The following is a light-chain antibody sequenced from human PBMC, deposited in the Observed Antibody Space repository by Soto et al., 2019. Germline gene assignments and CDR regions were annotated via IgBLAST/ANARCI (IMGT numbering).Light chain of an antibody. V-gene: IGKV2-28*01. J-gene: IGKJ4*01. CDR1: QSLLHSNGYNY. Sequence: DIVMTQSPLSLPVTPGEPASISCRPSQSLLHSNGYNYLDWYLQKPGRSPQVLIYLGSNRASGVPDRFSGSGSGTDFTLKISRVEAEDVEVYYCMQALQTPLTFGGGTKVEI. CDR2: LGS. CDR3: MQALQTPLT.